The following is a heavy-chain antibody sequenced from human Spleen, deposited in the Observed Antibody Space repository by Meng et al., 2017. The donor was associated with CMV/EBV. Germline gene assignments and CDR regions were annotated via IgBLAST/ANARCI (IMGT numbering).Heavy chain of an antibody. CDR1: GYPFTGYY. D-gene: IGHD3-3*01. CDR3: ARAEQVLEWDPHFDY. V-gene: IGHV1-2*02. Sequence: SGYPFTGYYVHWVRQAPGKGLEWMGWINPDSGVTNYAQNFQGRVTMTRDTSISTAYMDLSRLRSDDTAVYYCARAEQVLEWDPHFDYWGQGTLVTVSS. CDR2: INPDSGVT. J-gene: IGHJ4*02.